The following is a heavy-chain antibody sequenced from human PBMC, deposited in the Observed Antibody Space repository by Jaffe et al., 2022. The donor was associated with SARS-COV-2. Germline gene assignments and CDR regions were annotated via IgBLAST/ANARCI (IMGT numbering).Heavy chain of an antibody. CDR2: SNPNSGGS. D-gene: IGHD6-19*01. Sequence: QVQLVQSGAEVKKPGASVKVSCKASGYTFTDYYIHWVRQAPGQGLEWMGWSNPNSGGSKYAQKFQGWVTMTRDTSISTAYMELSRLRSDDTAVYYCAIAVAGTFDVWGQGTMVSVSS. CDR1: GYTFTDYY. CDR3: AIAVAGTFDV. V-gene: IGHV1-2*04. J-gene: IGHJ3*01.